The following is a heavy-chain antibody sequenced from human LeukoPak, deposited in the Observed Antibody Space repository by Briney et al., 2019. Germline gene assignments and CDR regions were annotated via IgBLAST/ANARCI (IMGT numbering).Heavy chain of an antibody. Sequence: GGSLRLSCAASGSTFSSYAMSWVRQAPGKGLEWVSAISGSGGSTYYADSVKGRFTISRDNSKNTLYLQMNSLRAEDTAVYYCAKEPYYYDSSGYYGDGKYFDYWGQGTLVTVSS. V-gene: IGHV3-23*01. CDR1: GSTFSSYA. CDR3: AKEPYYYDSSGYYGDGKYFDY. J-gene: IGHJ4*02. CDR2: ISGSGGST. D-gene: IGHD3-22*01.